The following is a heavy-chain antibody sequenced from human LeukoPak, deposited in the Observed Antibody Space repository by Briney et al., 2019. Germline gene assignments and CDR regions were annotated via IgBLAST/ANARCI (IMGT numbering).Heavy chain of an antibody. CDR3: ARDPRTVRI. CDR1: GFTFSSYG. V-gene: IGHV3-48*04. D-gene: IGHD1-1*01. Sequence: GGSLRLSCAASGFTFSSYGMSWVRQAPGKGLEWLSYISGNGGVIQYADSVKGRFTISRDNAKNLLYLQMDSLRVEDTAIYYCARDPRTVRIWGQGTLVTVSS. CDR2: ISGNGGVI. J-gene: IGHJ4*02.